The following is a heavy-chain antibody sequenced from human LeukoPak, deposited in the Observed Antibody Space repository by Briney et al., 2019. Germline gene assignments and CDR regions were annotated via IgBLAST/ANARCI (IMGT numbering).Heavy chain of an antibody. CDR2: IRSKAYGGTT. CDR1: GFTFGDYA. Sequence: QAGGSLRLSCTASGFTFGDYAMSWVRQAPGKGLEWVGFIRSKAYGGTTEYAASVKGRFTISRDDSKSIAYLQTNGLKTEDTAVYYCTRVGLRYGMDVWGQGTTVTVSS. J-gene: IGHJ6*02. CDR3: TRVGLRYGMDV. V-gene: IGHV3-49*04.